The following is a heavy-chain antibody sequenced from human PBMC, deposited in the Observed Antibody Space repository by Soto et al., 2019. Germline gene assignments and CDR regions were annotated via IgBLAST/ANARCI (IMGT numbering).Heavy chain of an antibody. J-gene: IGHJ5*02. CDR3: ERATICVLRGGCRFDP. CDR1: GYTFTNYG. D-gene: IGHD3-10*01. V-gene: IGHV1-3*01. CDR2: INAGNGNT. Sequence: QVQLVQSGAEVKKPGASVKVSCKASGYTFTNYGMHWVRQAPGQRLEWMGWINAGNGNTKYSQKFQGRVTITRDTAAITAYMELSRLSFEDTAVYSCERATICVLRGGCRFDPWGQGTLVTVSS.